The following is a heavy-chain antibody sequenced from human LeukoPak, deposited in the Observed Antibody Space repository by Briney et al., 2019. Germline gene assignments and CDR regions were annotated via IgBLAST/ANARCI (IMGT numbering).Heavy chain of an antibody. D-gene: IGHD6-13*01. Sequence: SETLSLTCTVSGGSISSYYWSWIRQPPGKGLEWIGYIYYSGSTKYNPSLKSRVTISVDTSKNQFSLKLSSVTAADTAVYYCARGTGSSSWYLLDYWGQGTLVTVSS. CDR1: GGSISSYY. CDR3: ARGTGSSSWYLLDY. J-gene: IGHJ4*02. V-gene: IGHV4-59*01. CDR2: IYYSGST.